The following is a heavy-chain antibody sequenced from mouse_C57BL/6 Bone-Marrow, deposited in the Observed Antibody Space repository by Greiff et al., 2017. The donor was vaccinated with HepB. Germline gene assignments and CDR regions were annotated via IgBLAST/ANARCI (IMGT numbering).Heavy chain of an antibody. CDR1: GYTFTSYG. CDR2: IYPRSGNT. CDR3: AREDYGLFYYAMDY. J-gene: IGHJ4*01. Sequence: QVQLQQSGAELARPGASVKLSCKASGYTFTSYGISWVKQRTGQGLEWIGEIYPRSGNTYYNEKFKGKATLTADKSSSTAYMELRSLTSEDSAVYFSAREDYGLFYYAMDYWGQGTSVTVSS. D-gene: IGHD2-4*01. V-gene: IGHV1-81*01.